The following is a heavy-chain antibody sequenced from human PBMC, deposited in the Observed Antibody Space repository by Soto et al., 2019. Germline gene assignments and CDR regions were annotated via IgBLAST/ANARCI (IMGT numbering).Heavy chain of an antibody. CDR3: ARGMTTVTTFDY. CDR1: GGSISSGGYS. Sequence: SETLSLTCAVSGGSISSGGYSCNWIRQPPGKGLEWIGYIYHSGSTYYNPSLKSRVTISVDRSKNQFSLKLSSVTAADTAVYYCARGMTTVTTFDYPGQGTLVTLPS. CDR2: IYHSGST. V-gene: IGHV4-30-2*01. J-gene: IGHJ4*02. D-gene: IGHD4-17*01.